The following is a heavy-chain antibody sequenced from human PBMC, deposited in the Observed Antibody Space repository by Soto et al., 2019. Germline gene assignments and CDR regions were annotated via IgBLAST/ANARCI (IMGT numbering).Heavy chain of an antibody. V-gene: IGHV4-59*12. Sequence: SETLSLTCTVSGGSISSYYWSWIRQPPGKGLEWIGYIYYSGSTNYNPSLKSRVTISVDTSKNQFSLKLSSVTAADTAVYYCARARVDYDYIWGSYRPSWYFDYWGQGTLVTVSS. CDR2: IYYSGST. J-gene: IGHJ4*02. CDR1: GGSISSYY. D-gene: IGHD3-16*02. CDR3: ARARVDYDYIWGSYRPSWYFDY.